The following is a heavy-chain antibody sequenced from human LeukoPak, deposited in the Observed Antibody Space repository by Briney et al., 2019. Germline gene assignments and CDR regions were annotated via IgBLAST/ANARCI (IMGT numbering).Heavy chain of an antibody. J-gene: IGHJ6*03. Sequence: PSESLSLTCTVSGGSIGRSIFYWGWVRQSPGKGLEWIGSIYYSGSTYYSPSLRSRVTISVDTSKNQFSLRLNSVTAADTAVYYCARGYDWNYGSPPYYMDVWGKGTTVTVSS. D-gene: IGHD1-7*01. CDR1: GGSIGRSIFY. V-gene: IGHV4-39*07. CDR3: ARGYDWNYGSPPYYMDV. CDR2: IYYSGST.